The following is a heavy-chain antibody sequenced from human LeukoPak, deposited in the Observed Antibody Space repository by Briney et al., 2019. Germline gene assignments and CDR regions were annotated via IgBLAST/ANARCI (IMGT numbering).Heavy chain of an antibody. J-gene: IGHJ6*02. CDR1: GGSFSGYY. V-gene: IGHV4-34*01. Sequence: PSETLSLTCAVYGGSFSGYYWSWIRQPPGKGLEWIGELKHSGSTHYNPSLKSRVTISVDTSKNQFSLKLSSVTAADTAVYFFFFKQKTAYEILTGRYRMDVWGQGTTVTVSS. D-gene: IGHD3-9*01. CDR2: LKHSGST. CDR3: FFKQKTAYEILTGRYRMDV.